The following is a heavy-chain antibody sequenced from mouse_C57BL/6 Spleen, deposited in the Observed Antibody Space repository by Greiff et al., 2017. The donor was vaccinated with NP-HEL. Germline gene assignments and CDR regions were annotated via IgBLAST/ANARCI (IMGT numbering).Heavy chain of an antibody. D-gene: IGHD2-4*01. V-gene: IGHV1-55*01. J-gene: IGHJ1*03. Sequence: VQLQQPGAELVKPGASVKMSCKASGYTFTSYWITWVKQRPGQGLEWIGDIYPGSGSPNYNEKFKSKATLTVDTSSSTAYMQLSSLTSEDSAVYYCARYDYDVVYFDVWGTGTTVTVSS. CDR3: ARYDYDVVYFDV. CDR2: IYPGSGSP. CDR1: GYTFTSYW.